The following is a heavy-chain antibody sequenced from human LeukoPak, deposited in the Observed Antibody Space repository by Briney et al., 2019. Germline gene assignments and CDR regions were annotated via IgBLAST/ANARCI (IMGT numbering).Heavy chain of an antibody. D-gene: IGHD5-24*01. CDR1: GFTFSSYG. J-gene: IGHJ6*02. CDR3: ARDLETEYYGMDV. V-gene: IGHV3-30*02. CDR2: IRYDGSNK. Sequence: PGGSLRLSCAASGFTFSSYGMHWVRQAPGKGLEWVAFIRYDGSNKYYADSVKGRFTISRDNSKNTLYLQMNSLRSEDTAVYYCARDLETEYYGMDVWGQGTTVTVSS.